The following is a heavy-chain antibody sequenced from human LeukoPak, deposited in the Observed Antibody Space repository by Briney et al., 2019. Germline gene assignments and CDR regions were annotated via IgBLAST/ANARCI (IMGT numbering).Heavy chain of an antibody. D-gene: IGHD3-3*01. CDR3: ARDTARITIFGVAKYMDV. Sequence: GSSVKVSCKASGYTFTGYYMHWVRQAPGQGLEWMGWINPNSGGTNYVQKFQGRVTLTRDTSISTAYMELSRLRSDDTAVYYCARDTARITIFGVAKYMDVWGKGTTVTVSS. CDR1: GYTFTGYY. CDR2: INPNSGGT. V-gene: IGHV1-2*02. J-gene: IGHJ6*03.